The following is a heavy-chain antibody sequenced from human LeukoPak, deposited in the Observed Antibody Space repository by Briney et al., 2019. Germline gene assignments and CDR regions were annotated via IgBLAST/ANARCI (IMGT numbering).Heavy chain of an antibody. D-gene: IGHD1-26*01. Sequence: PGGSLRLSCVASGSTFSSYEMNWVRQAPGKGLEWVSYISKSDSTIYYADSVKGRFTISRDNAKNSLYLQMNSLRAEDTAVYYCARDGGEWELDYWGQGTLVTVSS. V-gene: IGHV3-48*03. CDR1: GSTFSSYE. CDR3: ARDGGEWELDY. CDR2: ISKSDSTI. J-gene: IGHJ4*02.